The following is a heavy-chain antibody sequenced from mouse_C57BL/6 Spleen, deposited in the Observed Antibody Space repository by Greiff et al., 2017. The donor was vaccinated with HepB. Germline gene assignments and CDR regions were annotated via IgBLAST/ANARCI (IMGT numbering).Heavy chain of an antibody. CDR3: ARWELQAMDY. CDR2: ISSGSSTI. V-gene: IGHV5-17*01. D-gene: IGHD1-1*02. J-gene: IGHJ4*01. Sequence: EVMLVESGGGLVKPGGSLKLSCAASGFTFSDYGMHWVRQAPEKGLEWVAYISSGSSTIYYADTVKGRFTISRDNAKNTLFLQMTSLRSEDTAMYYCARWELQAMDYWGQGTSVTVSS. CDR1: GFTFSDYG.